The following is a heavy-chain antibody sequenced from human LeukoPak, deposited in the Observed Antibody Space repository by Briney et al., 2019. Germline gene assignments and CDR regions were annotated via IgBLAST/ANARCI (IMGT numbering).Heavy chain of an antibody. Sequence: PSETLSLTCTVSGGSISSYYWSWIRQPPGKGLEWIGYIYYSGSTNYNPSLKSRVTISVDTSKNQFSLKLSTVTAADTAVYYCARGAHDYYGSGSYYSRAFDIWGQGTMVTVSS. D-gene: IGHD3-10*01. CDR3: ARGAHDYYGSGSYYSRAFDI. CDR1: GGSISSYY. V-gene: IGHV4-59*01. J-gene: IGHJ3*02. CDR2: IYYSGST.